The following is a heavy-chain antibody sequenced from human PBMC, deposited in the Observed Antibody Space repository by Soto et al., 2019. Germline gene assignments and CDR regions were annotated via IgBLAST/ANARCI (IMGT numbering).Heavy chain of an antibody. CDR3: ARGRRITIFGVVTDNWFDP. V-gene: IGHV1-69*01. Sequence: QVQLVQSGAEVKKPGSSVKVSCKASGGTFSSYAISWVRQAPGQGLAWMGGIIPIFGTANYAQKFQGRVTITADESTSTAYMELSSLRSEYTAVYYCARGRRITIFGVVTDNWFDPWGQGTLVTVSS. CDR1: GGTFSSYA. J-gene: IGHJ5*02. CDR2: IIPIFGTA. D-gene: IGHD3-3*01.